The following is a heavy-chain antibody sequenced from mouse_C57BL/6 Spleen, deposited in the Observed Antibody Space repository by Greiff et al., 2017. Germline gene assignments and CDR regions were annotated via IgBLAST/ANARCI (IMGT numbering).Heavy chain of an antibody. CDR2: ISSGSSTI. D-gene: IGHD3-2*02. J-gene: IGHJ3*01. V-gene: IGHV5-17*01. CDR1: GFTFSDYG. Sequence: DVMLVESGGGLVKPGGSLKLSCAASGFTFSDYGMHWVRQAPEKGLEWVAYISSGSSTIYYADTVKGRFTISRDNAKNTLFLQMTSLRSEDTAMFYCARQSGSSGFLFAYWGQGTLVTVSA. CDR3: ARQSGSSGFLFAY.